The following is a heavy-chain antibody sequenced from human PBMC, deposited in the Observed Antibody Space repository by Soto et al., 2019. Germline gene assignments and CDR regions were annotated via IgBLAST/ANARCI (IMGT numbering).Heavy chain of an antibody. J-gene: IGHJ4*02. V-gene: IGHV1-2*04. CDR3: ARGELFLAAKSQLYDY. Sequence: ASVKVSCKASGYTFTGYYMHWVRQAPGQGLEWMGWINPNSGGTNYAQQFQGWVTMTRDTSISTAYMELSRLRSDDTAVYYCARGELFLAAKSQLYDYWGQGTLVTVSS. CDR1: GYTFTGYY. D-gene: IGHD1-7*01. CDR2: INPNSGGT.